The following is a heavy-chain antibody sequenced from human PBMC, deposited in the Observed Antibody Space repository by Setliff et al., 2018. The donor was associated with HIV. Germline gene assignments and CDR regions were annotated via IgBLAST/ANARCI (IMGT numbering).Heavy chain of an antibody. CDR3: AKDGLVGAAGRFDY. CDR2: ISGSSEST. Sequence: GGSLRLSCAASGFTFSRYAMTWVRQAPGKGLEWLSVISGSSESTYYADSVKGRFTISRDNSKNTLYLEINSLRDEDTAVYYCAKDGLVGAAGRFDYWGQGTLVTVS. V-gene: IGHV3-23*01. D-gene: IGHD6-13*01. CDR1: GFTFSRYA. J-gene: IGHJ4*02.